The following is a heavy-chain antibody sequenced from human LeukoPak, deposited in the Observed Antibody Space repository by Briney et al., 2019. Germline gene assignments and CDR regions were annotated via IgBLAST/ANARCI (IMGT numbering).Heavy chain of an antibody. D-gene: IGHD6-19*01. CDR2: IYTSGST. CDR3: ARDRGDSSDWSAYYFDY. CDR1: GASISTYY. J-gene: IGHJ4*02. V-gene: IGHV4-4*07. Sequence: KPSETLSLTCTVSGASISTYYWSWIRQPAGKGLEWIGRIYTSGSTNYSPSLKSRVTMSLDTSKNQFSLKLSSVTAADTAVYYCARDRGDSSDWSAYYFDYWGQGTLVTVSS.